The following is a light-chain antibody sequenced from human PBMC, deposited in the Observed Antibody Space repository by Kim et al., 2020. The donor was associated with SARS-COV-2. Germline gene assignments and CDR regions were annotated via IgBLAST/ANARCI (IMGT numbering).Light chain of an antibody. CDR3: TSRDNSGNHVV. V-gene: IGLV3-19*01. CDR2: GKN. J-gene: IGLJ2*01. Sequence: SSELTQDPAVSVALGQTVRITCQGDSLRTYYASWFQQKPGQAPILVIYGKNNRPSGIPDRFSGSRSGNTASLTVTGAQAVDEADYYLTSRDNSGNHVVFG. CDR1: SLRTYY.